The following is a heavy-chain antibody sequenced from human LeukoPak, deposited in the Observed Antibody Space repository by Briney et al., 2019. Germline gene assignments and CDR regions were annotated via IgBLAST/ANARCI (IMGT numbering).Heavy chain of an antibody. CDR1: GFTFSSYA. V-gene: IGHV3-23*01. D-gene: IGHD2-15*01. J-gene: IGHJ4*02. Sequence: GGSLRLSCAASGFTFSSYAMSWVRQAPGKGLEWVSAISGSGGSTYYADSVKGRFTISRDNAKNSLFLQMNSLRAEDTATYYCARDHVVDGLVFDYWGQGTLVTVSS. CDR2: ISGSGGST. CDR3: ARDHVVDGLVFDY.